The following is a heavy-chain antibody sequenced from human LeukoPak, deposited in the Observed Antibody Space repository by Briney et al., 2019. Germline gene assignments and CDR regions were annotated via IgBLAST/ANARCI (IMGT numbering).Heavy chain of an antibody. CDR3: ARERRGYSGYPGNNYFDY. Sequence: PGGSLRLSCAASGFIFSDHYMDWVRQAPGKGLEWVGRSRNKVNSYTTEYAASVKGRFSISRDASKNSLYLQMNSLKTEDTAVYYCARERRGYSGYPGNNYFDYWGQGTLVTVSS. CDR1: GFIFSDHY. CDR2: SRNKVNSYTT. D-gene: IGHD5-12*01. V-gene: IGHV3-72*01. J-gene: IGHJ4*02.